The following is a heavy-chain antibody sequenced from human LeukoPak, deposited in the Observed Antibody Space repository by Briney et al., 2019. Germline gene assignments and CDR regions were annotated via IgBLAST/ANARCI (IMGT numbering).Heavy chain of an antibody. Sequence: QAGGSLRLSCAASGFTFSSYWMSWVRQAPGKGLEWVANIKQDGSEKYYVDSVKGRFTISRDNAKNLLYLQMNSLRIEDTALYYCARGAGNSAAGSRNVFDYWGQGALVTVSS. D-gene: IGHD6-13*01. CDR1: GFTFSSYW. CDR3: ARGAGNSAAGSRNVFDY. CDR2: IKQDGSEK. V-gene: IGHV3-7*03. J-gene: IGHJ4*02.